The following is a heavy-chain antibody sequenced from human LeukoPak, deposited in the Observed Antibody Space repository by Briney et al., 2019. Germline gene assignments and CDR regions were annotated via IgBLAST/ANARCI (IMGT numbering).Heavy chain of an antibody. D-gene: IGHD6-13*01. CDR2: IHFSGIT. Sequence: SETLSHTCTVSGGPISNYYWSWIRQPPGKGLEWIGYIHFSGITYYHPSLKSRVTISVDTSKNQFSLKLTSVTAADTAVYYCARARVDKVGYTSNWFFPLDYWGQGTVATVSS. CDR1: GGPISNYY. J-gene: IGHJ4*02. CDR3: ARARVDKVGYTSNWFFPLDY. V-gene: IGHV4-59*01.